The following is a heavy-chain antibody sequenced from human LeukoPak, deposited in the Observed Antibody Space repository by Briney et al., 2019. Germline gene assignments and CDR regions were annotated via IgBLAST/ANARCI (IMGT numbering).Heavy chain of an antibody. V-gene: IGHV4-59*01. J-gene: IGHJ3*02. CDR1: SGSISSYY. CDR3: ARGKTYYDISKDAFDI. CDR2: IYYSGST. Sequence: SETLSLTCTVSSGSISSYYWSWIRQPPGKGLEWIGHIYYSGSTNYNPSLKSRVTISVDTSKNQFSLKLSSVTAADTAVYYCARGKTYYDISKDAFDIWGQGTMVTASS. D-gene: IGHD3-22*01.